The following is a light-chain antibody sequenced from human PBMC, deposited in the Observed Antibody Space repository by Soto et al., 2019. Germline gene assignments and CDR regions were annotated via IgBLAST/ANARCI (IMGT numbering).Light chain of an antibody. CDR3: QSYDIRVSGWV. V-gene: IGLV1-40*01. Sequence: QSVLTQPPSVSGAPGQRVTISCTWNSSTIGAGYDVHWYQKGLGTAPKLVIFAFTSRPSGVPDRFSGSRSDSSASLVVTGLRAGDEADYSCQSYDIRVSGWVFGGGTHLPAL. CDR1: SSTIGAGYD. J-gene: IGLJ3*02. CDR2: AFT.